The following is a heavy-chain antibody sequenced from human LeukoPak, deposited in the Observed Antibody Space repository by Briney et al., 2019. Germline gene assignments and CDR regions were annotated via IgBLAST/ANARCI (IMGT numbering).Heavy chain of an antibody. D-gene: IGHD3-3*01. Sequence: GGSLRLSCAASGFTFSTYAMSWVRQAPGKGLEWVSGISGSGGSTYYADSAKGRFTISRDNSKNTLYLQMNSLRAEDMAVYYCARNPNYEFWSGYSNWFAPWGQGTLVTVSS. V-gene: IGHV3-23*01. J-gene: IGHJ5*02. CDR2: ISGSGGST. CDR3: ARNPNYEFWSGYSNWFAP. CDR1: GFTFSTYA.